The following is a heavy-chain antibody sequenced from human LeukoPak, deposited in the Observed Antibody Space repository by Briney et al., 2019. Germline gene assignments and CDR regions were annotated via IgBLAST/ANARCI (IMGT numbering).Heavy chain of an antibody. CDR3: ARLYDSSGYYYRYFDL. D-gene: IGHD3-22*01. V-gene: IGHV4-59*08. CDR1: GVSISSYY. J-gene: IGHJ2*01. CDR2: IYYSGTT. Sequence: SETLSLTCSVSGVSISSYYWGWIRQPPGKGLEWIGYIYYSGTTYYNPSLKSRVTISADTSKNQFSLRLSSVTAADTAVYFCARLYDSSGYYYRYFDLWGRGTLVTVSS.